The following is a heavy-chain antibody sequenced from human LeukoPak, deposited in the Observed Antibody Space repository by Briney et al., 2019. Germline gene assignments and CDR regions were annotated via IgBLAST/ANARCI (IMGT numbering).Heavy chain of an antibody. V-gene: IGHV1-46*01. CDR3: AREGTTFDH. D-gene: IGHD4-11*01. Sequence: ASVKVSCKTFGYTFTSYYMHWVRQAPGQGLEWMGIINPSYGTTTYAQKFQGRVTLTRDMSTSTVYMELSSLTSDDTALYYCAREGTTFDHWGQGTLVTVSS. CDR1: GYTFTSYY. CDR2: INPSYGTT. J-gene: IGHJ4*02.